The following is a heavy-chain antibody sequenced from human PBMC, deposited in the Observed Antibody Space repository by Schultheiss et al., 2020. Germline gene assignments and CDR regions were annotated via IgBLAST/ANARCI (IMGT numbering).Heavy chain of an antibody. Sequence: SQTLSLTCTVSGGSISSSSYYWGWIRQPPGKGLEWIGSIYNSGSTYYNPSLKSRVTISVDTSKNQFSLKLSSVTAADTAVYYCASMPAGFTYYFDYWGQGTLVTVSS. CDR1: GGSISSSSYY. V-gene: IGHV4-39*01. CDR3: ASMPAGFTYYFDY. D-gene: IGHD2-2*01. CDR2: IYNSGST. J-gene: IGHJ4*02.